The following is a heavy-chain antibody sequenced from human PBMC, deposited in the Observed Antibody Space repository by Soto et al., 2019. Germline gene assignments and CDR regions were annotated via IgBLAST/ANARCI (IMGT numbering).Heavy chain of an antibody. Sequence: SETLSLTCTVSGGSISSHYWSWIRQPAGKGLEWIGRHYTRGSPSYNPSLKSRVSMSLDTSKNHFSLKLSSVTAADTAVYYCARDSYLDISAGYYVGFDVWGQGTTVTVSS. CDR3: ARDSYLDISAGYYVGFDV. V-gene: IGHV4-4*07. CDR1: GGSISSHY. J-gene: IGHJ6*02. CDR2: HYTRGSP. D-gene: IGHD3-9*01.